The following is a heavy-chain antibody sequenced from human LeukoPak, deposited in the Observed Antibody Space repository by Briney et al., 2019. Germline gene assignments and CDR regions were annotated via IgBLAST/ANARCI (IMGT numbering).Heavy chain of an antibody. D-gene: IGHD1-1*01. CDR3: ARPRPHDYYFDL. J-gene: IGHJ4*02. CDR1: GFTFDDYG. Sequence: GGSLRLSCAASGFTFDDYGMSWVRQAPGKGLEWVSGINWSGVNTGYADSVKGRFTISRDNAKSSLYLQMNNLRVEDTALYYCARPRPHDYYFDLWGQGTLVTVP. V-gene: IGHV3-20*04. CDR2: INWSGVNT.